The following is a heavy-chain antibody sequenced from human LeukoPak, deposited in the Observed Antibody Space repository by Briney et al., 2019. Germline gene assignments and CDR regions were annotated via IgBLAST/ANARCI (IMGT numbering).Heavy chain of an antibody. J-gene: IGHJ5*02. V-gene: IGHV1-2*02. CDR2: INPNSGGT. Sequence: ASVKVSCKASGYTFTGYYMHWVRQAPGQGLEWMGWINPNSGGTNYAQKFQGRVTMTRDTSISTAYMELSRLRSDDTAVYYCARDRGIAARQVWVLNWFDPWGQGTLVTVSS. D-gene: IGHD6-6*01. CDR1: GYTFTGYY. CDR3: ARDRGIAARQVWVLNWFDP.